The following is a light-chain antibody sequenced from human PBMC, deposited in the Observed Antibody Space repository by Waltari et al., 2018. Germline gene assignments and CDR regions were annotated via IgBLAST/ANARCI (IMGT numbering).Light chain of an antibody. CDR3: GAFGAGDTYV. Sequence: QSAVTQPASVSGSLGQSVTISCSGTRNDVGYYKSVSWYQHLPGKAPNFIIYDVSKRPSGISGRFSAPKYGTTASLTSSDLQAADEGDYYCGAFGAGDTYVFGTWAKVTV. J-gene: IGLJ1*01. CDR1: RNDVGYYKS. CDR2: DVS. V-gene: IGLV2-23*02.